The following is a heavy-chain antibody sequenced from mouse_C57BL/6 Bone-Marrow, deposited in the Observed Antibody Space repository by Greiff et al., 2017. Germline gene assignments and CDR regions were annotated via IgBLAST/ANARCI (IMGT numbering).Heavy chain of an antibody. D-gene: IGHD1-1*01. CDR1: GYAFSSSW. J-gene: IGHJ2*01. CDR2: IYPGDGDT. V-gene: IGHV1-82*01. CDR3: ARDGPGRREYYFDY. Sequence: VQLQQSGPELVKPGASVKISCKASGYAFSSSWMNWVKQRPGKGLEWIGRIYPGDGDTNYNGKFKGKATLTADKSSSTAYMQLSSLTSEDSAVYFCARDGPGRREYYFDYWGQGTTLTVSS.